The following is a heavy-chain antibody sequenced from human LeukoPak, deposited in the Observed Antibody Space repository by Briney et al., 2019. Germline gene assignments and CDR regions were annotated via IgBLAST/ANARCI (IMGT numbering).Heavy chain of an antibody. Sequence: GGSLRLSCAASGFTFSSYAMYWVRQAPGKGLEWVAVISYDGSDKFYADSVKGRFTISRDSSKNTLYLQMNSLRAEDTAVYYCAKVGIQLWIFDYWGQGTLVTVSS. J-gene: IGHJ4*02. CDR1: GFTFSSYA. D-gene: IGHD5-18*01. V-gene: IGHV3-30*04. CDR2: ISYDGSDK. CDR3: AKVGIQLWIFDY.